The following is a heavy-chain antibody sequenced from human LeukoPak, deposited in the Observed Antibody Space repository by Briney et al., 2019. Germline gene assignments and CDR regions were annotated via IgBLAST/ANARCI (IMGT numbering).Heavy chain of an antibody. Sequence: GGSLRLSCAASGFTFSSYAMHWVRQAPGKGLAWVAIISYDGSHKYHADSVKGRFTISRDNSKNTLYLQMNSLRAEDTAVYYCAKAGSGYYFDYWGQGTLVTVSS. CDR3: AKAGSGYYFDY. V-gene: IGHV3-30*04. J-gene: IGHJ4*02. CDR1: GFTFSSYA. D-gene: IGHD3-10*01. CDR2: ISYDGSHK.